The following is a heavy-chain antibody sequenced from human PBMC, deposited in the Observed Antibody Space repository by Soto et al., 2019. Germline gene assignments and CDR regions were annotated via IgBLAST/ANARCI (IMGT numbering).Heavy chain of an antibody. CDR3: AREVTIFGVVKYFDY. CDR2: INPSGGST. Sequence: ASVKVSCKASGYTFTSYYMHWVRQAPGQGLEWMGIINPSGGSTSYAQKFQGRVTMTRDTSTSTVYMELSSLRSEDTAVYYCAREVTIFGVVKYFDYWGQGTLVTVSS. CDR1: GYTFTSYY. D-gene: IGHD3-3*01. J-gene: IGHJ4*02. V-gene: IGHV1-46*01.